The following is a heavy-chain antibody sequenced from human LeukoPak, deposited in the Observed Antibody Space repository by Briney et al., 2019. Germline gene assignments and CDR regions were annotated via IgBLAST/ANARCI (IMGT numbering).Heavy chain of an antibody. D-gene: IGHD3-10*01. CDR3: ARDFRGSGKTTLYFDY. J-gene: IGHJ4*02. V-gene: IGHV4-38-2*02. CDR1: GYSISSGYY. Sequence: SETLSLTCTVSGYSISSGYYWGWIRQPPGKGLEWIGSIYHSGSTNYNPSLKSRVTISVDKSKTQFSLKLSSVTAADTAVYYCARDFRGSGKTTLYFDYWGQGTLVTVSS. CDR2: IYHSGST.